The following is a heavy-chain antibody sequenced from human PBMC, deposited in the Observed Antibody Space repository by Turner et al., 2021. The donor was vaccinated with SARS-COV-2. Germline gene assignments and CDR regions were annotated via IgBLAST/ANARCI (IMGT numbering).Heavy chain of an antibody. CDR1: S. Sequence: SMHWVRQAHGKGHEWMGGFDPEDGETIYAQKFQGRVTMTEDTSTDTAYMELSSLRSEDKDVYYGATGVAVAGTPSKYYYYYGMDVWGQGTTVTVSS. V-gene: IGHV1-24*01. CDR2: FDPEDGET. CDR3: ATGVAVAGTPSKYYYYYGMDV. J-gene: IGHJ6*02. D-gene: IGHD6-19*01.